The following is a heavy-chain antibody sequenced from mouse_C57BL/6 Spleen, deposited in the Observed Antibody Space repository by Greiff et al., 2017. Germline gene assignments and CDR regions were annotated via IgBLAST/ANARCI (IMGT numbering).Heavy chain of an antibody. CDR2: IWRGGST. CDR3: AKNAHLPGAMDY. Sequence: QVQLQESGPGLVQPSQSLSITCTVSGFSLTSYGVHWVRQSPGKGLEWLGVIWRGGSTDYNAAFMSRLSITKDNSKSQVFFKMNSLQADDTAIYYCAKNAHLPGAMDYWGQGTSVTVSS. CDR1: GFSLTSYG. V-gene: IGHV2-5*01. J-gene: IGHJ4*01.